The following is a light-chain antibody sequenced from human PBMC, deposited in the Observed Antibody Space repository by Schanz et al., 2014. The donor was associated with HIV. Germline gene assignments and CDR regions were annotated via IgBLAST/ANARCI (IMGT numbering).Light chain of an antibody. Sequence: EIVLTQSPGRLSLSPGERATLSCRASQSVGGSQLAWFQLKRGQPPRLLIYATSFRAVGIPDRFSGSGSETDFTLTISGLEPEDFAVYYCQHYGDSRGIFGGGTEVDIK. V-gene: IGKV3-20*01. J-gene: IGKJ4*01. CDR1: QSVGGSQ. CDR2: ATS. CDR3: QHYGDSRGI.